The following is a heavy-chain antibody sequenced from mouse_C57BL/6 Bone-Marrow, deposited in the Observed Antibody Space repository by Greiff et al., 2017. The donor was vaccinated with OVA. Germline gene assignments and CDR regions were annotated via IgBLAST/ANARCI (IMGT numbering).Heavy chain of an antibody. CDR2: IDPETGGT. J-gene: IGHJ2*01. Sequence: VQVVESGAELVRPGASVTLSCKASGYTFTDYEMHWVKQTPVHGLEWIGAIDPETGGTAYNQKFKGKAILTADKSSSTAYMELRSLTSEDSAVYYCTRRTAQATHYYFDYWGQGTTLTVSS. CDR3: TRRTAQATHYYFDY. V-gene: IGHV1-15*01. D-gene: IGHD3-2*02. CDR1: GYTFTDYE.